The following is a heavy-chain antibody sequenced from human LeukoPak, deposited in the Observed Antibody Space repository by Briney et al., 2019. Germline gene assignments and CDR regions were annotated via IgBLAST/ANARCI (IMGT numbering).Heavy chain of an antibody. CDR2: IGTSTSYI. CDR3: ARPMNEYDSSGFFHY. J-gene: IGHJ4*02. Sequence: PGGSLRLSCAASGFTFSTYIMNWVRQTPGKGLEWVSSIGTSTSYIYYADSVKGRFTISRDNSKNTLHLQMNSLRVEDTAVYYCARPMNEYDSSGFFHYWGQGTLVTVSS. CDR1: GFTFSTYI. D-gene: IGHD3-22*01. V-gene: IGHV3-21*06.